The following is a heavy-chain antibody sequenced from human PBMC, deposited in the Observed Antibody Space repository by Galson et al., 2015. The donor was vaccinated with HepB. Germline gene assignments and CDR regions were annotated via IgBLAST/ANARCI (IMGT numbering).Heavy chain of an antibody. V-gene: IGHV1-18*04. CDR2: ISAYNGNT. CDR3: ARDSEQQLVLGWFDP. D-gene: IGHD6-13*01. CDR1: GYTFTSYG. J-gene: IGHJ5*02. Sequence: SVKVSCKASGYTFTSYGISWVRQAPGQGLEWMGWISAYNGNTNYAQKLQGRVTMTTDTSTSTAYMELRSLRSDDTAVYYCARDSEQQLVLGWFDPWGQGTLVTVSS.